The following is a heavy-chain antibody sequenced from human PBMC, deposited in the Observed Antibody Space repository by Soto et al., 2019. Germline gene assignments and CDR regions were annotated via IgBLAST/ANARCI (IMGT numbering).Heavy chain of an antibody. CDR1: GYSFTSYR. CDR3: ARRGTAMPSYGMDV. Sequence: GEPLKISCKGSGYSFTSYRISWVRQMPGKGLEWMGRIDPSDSYTNYSPSFQGHVTISADKSISTAYLQWSSLKASDTAMYYCARRGTAMPSYGMDVWGQGTTVTVSS. J-gene: IGHJ6*02. D-gene: IGHD5-18*01. V-gene: IGHV5-10-1*01. CDR2: IDPSDSYT.